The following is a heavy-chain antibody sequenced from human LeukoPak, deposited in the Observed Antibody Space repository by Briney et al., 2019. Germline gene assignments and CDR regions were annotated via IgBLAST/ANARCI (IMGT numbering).Heavy chain of an antibody. V-gene: IGHV1-69*06. D-gene: IGHD5-24*01. CDR3: ARDGYNSGAFDI. CDR1: GGTFSSYA. Sequence: SVKVSCKASGGTFSSYAISWVRQAPGQGLEWMGGIIPIFGTANYAQKFQGRVTITADKSTSTAYMELSSLRSEDTAVYYCARDGYNSGAFDIWGQGTMVTVSS. J-gene: IGHJ3*02. CDR2: IIPIFGTA.